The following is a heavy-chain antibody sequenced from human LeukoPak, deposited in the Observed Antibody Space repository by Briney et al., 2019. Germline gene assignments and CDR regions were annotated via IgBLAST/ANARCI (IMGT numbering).Heavy chain of an antibody. Sequence: SVKVSCKASGGTFSSYAISWVRQAPGQGLEWMGRIIPILGIANYAQKFQGRATITADKSTSTAYMELSSLRSEDTAVYYCARVRYSGYDLVSDYWGQGTLVTVSS. CDR1: GGTFSSYA. D-gene: IGHD5-12*01. V-gene: IGHV1-69*04. CDR2: IIPILGIA. J-gene: IGHJ4*02. CDR3: ARVRYSGYDLVSDY.